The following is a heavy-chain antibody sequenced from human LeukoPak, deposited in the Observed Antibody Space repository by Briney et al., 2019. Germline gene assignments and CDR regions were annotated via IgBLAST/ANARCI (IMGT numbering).Heavy chain of an antibody. CDR2: INSDGSST. CDR1: GFTFSSDL. CDR3: ARAAVIAGGSAY. Sequence: GGSLRLSCAASGFTFSSDLMHWVRQAPGKGLVWVSRINSDGSSTTYADSVKGRFTISRDNAKNTLYLQMNSLRAEDTAVYYCARAAVIAGGSAYWGQGTLVTVSS. V-gene: IGHV3-74*01. J-gene: IGHJ4*02. D-gene: IGHD6-13*01.